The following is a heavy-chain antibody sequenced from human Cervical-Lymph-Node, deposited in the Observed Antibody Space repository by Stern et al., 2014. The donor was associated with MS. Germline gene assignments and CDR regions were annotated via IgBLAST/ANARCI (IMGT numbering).Heavy chain of an antibody. Sequence: VQLVQSGAELIRPGESLKISCKGSGYKFSIYWIAWLRQMPGKGLEWMGIIYPGDSETRYSPSFQGQVTMSADKSTSTAYRQWSSLKASDTAMYFCARQTTAWASDVWGQGTLVTVSS. D-gene: IGHD1-14*01. CDR2: IYPGDSET. V-gene: IGHV5-51*01. CDR3: ARQTTAWASDV. J-gene: IGHJ4*02. CDR1: GYKFSIYW.